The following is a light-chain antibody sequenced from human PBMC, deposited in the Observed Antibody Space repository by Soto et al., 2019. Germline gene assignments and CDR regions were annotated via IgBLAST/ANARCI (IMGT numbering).Light chain of an antibody. CDR2: GAS. CDR3: HQYGTAPWT. CDR1: QSGFSFY. J-gene: IGKJ1*01. V-gene: IGKV3-20*01. Sequence: EIVLTQSPGTLSLSPGERATLSCRASQSGFSFYLAWFQQKPGQAPRLLIYGASSRATGIPERFSGSGSGTDFTLTISRLEPEDFAVYYCHQYGTAPWTLGQGTKVDIK.